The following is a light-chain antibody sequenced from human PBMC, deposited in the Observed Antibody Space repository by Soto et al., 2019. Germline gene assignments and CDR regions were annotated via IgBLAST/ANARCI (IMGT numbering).Light chain of an antibody. CDR1: SSNIGAGND. CDR2: GNS. J-gene: IGLJ2*01. V-gene: IGLV1-40*01. Sequence: QSVLTQPPSVSGAPGQRVTISCTGSSSNIGAGNDVHWYQHLPGTAPKLLIYGNSNRPSGVPDRFSGSKSGTTASLAITGRQAEDEADDYCQSYDSSLRTSIFGGGTKLTVL. CDR3: QSYDSSLRTSI.